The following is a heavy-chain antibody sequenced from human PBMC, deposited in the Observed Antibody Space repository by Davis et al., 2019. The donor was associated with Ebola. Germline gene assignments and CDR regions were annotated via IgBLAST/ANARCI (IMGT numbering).Heavy chain of an antibody. Sequence: SVKVSCKASGGTFSSYAISWVRQAPGQGLEWMGGIIPIFGTANYAQKFQGRVTITADESTSTAYMELSSLRSEDTAVYYCAREGDGYNPRFDYWGQGTLVTVSS. CDR3: AREGDGYNPRFDY. J-gene: IGHJ4*02. CDR2: IIPIFGTA. D-gene: IGHD5-24*01. V-gene: IGHV1-69*13. CDR1: GGTFSSYA.